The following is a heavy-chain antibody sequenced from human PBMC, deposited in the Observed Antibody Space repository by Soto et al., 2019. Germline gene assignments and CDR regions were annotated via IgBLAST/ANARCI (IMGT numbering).Heavy chain of an antibody. J-gene: IGHJ4*02. Sequence: SETLSLTCTASGGSISSYYWSWIRQPPGKGLEWIGYIYYSGSTNYNPSLKSRVTISVDTSKNQFSLKLSSVTAADTAVYYCARYEAYCGGDCSYYFDYWGQGTLVTVSS. CDR2: IYYSGST. CDR3: ARYEAYCGGDCSYYFDY. D-gene: IGHD2-21*02. V-gene: IGHV4-59*01. CDR1: GGSISSYY.